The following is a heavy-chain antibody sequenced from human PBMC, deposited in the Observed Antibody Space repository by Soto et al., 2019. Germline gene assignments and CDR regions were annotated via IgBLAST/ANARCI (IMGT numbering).Heavy chain of an antibody. Sequence: QVQLQQWGAGLLKPSETLSLTCAVYGGSFSGYYWSWIRQPPGKGLEWIGEINHSGSTNYNPSLKSLVTISVDTSKNQFSLKLSSVTAADTAVYYCARLVSVFVVVTARSDAFDIWGQGTMVTVSS. CDR1: GGSFSGYY. V-gene: IGHV4-34*01. D-gene: IGHD2-21*02. J-gene: IGHJ3*02. CDR2: INHSGST. CDR3: ARLVSVFVVVTARSDAFDI.